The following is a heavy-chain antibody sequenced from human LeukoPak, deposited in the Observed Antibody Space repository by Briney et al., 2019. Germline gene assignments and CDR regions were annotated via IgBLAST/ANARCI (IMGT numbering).Heavy chain of an antibody. CDR2: IIPIFGTA. D-gene: IGHD5-24*01. J-gene: IGHJ4*02. V-gene: IGHV1-69*13. CDR1: GGTFSSYA. CDR3: ARGRDGYNPNPYYFDY. Sequence: SVKVSCRASGGTFSSYAISWVRQAPGQGLEWMGGIIPIFGTANYAQKFQGRVTITADESTSTAYMELSSLRSEDTAVYYCARGRDGYNPNPYYFDYWGQGTLVTVSS.